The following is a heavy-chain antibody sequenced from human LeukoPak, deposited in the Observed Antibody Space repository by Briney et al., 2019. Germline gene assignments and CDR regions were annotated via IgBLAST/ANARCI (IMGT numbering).Heavy chain of an antibody. CDR2: VYHNGST. CDR3: AREGPPPTSYFDN. CDR1: DDSITMYY. Sequence: SETLSLTCTVSDDSITMYYWTWIRQPPGKGLEWIGSVYHNGSTYYNPSLRGRVIISVDTSKNQFSLKLTSVTAADTAVYYCAREGPPPTSYFDNWGQGSLVTVSS. J-gene: IGHJ4*02. V-gene: IGHV4-38-2*02.